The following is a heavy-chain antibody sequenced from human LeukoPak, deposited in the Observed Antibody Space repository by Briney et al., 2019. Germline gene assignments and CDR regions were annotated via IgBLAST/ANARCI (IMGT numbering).Heavy chain of an antibody. CDR3: ARDIAAAGTDAFDI. Sequence: VASVKVSCKASGYTFTGYYMHWVRQAPGQGLEWMGWINPNSGGTNYAQKFQGRVTMTRDTSISTAYMELSRLRSDDTAVYYCARDIAAAGTDAFDIWGQGTMVTVSS. CDR2: INPNSGGT. J-gene: IGHJ3*02. V-gene: IGHV1-2*02. CDR1: GYTFTGYY. D-gene: IGHD6-13*01.